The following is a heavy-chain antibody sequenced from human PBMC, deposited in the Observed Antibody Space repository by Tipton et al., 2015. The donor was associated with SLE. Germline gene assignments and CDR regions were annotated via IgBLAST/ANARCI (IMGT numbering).Heavy chain of an antibody. Sequence: SLRLSCATSGIPFHHYAMNWVRQAPGKGLEAVSGLGGSGDNIYYADSVKGRSTTSGDKSKNTVYLQMNTLIAEDTAVYYCAKLHDCGHYWDDFWGQGTLVTVSS. CDR1: GIPFHHYA. J-gene: IGHJ4*02. CDR2: LGGSGDNI. D-gene: IGHD4-17*01. V-gene: IGHV3-23*01. CDR3: AKLHDCGHYWDDF.